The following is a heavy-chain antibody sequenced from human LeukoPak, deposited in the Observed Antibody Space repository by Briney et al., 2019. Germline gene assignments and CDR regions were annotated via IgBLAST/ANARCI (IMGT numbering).Heavy chain of an antibody. J-gene: IGHJ6*03. Sequence: PGGSLRLSCAASGFTFSSYAMSWVRQAPGKGLEWVSAISGNGGSTYYADSVKGRFTISRDNSKNTLYLQMNSLRAEDTAVYYCAKDAEYYDFWSGYYYYYYYMDVWGKGTTVTVSS. CDR1: GFTFSSYA. V-gene: IGHV3-23*01. D-gene: IGHD3-3*01. CDR2: ISGNGGST. CDR3: AKDAEYYDFWSGYYYYYYYMDV.